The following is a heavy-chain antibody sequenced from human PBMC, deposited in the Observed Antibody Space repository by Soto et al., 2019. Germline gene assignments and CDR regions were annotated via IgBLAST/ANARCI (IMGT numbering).Heavy chain of an antibody. V-gene: IGHV3-23*01. CDR2: ISGSGGST. Sequence: EVQLLESGGGLVQPGGSLRLSCAASGFTFSSYAMSWVRQAPGKGLEWVSAISGSGGSTYYADSVKGRFTISRDNSKNTLYLQMNXXXXXXXXXXXXXXXXXXVAGPYY. CDR1: GFTFSSYA. CDR3: XXXXXXVAGPYY. J-gene: IGHJ6*01. D-gene: IGHD6-19*01.